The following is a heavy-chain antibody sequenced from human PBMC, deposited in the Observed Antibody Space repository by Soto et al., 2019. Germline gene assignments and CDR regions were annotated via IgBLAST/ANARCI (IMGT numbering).Heavy chain of an antibody. CDR3: ARDSKFAFAY. Sequence: PGGSLRLSCVASGFTLSAYSMNWVRQAPGKGLEWLSYISGSDNNIHYADSVKGRFTISRDNAKNSLHLQMKSLRAEDTAVYYCARDSKFAFAYWSQGTLVTVSS. J-gene: IGHJ4*02. CDR2: ISGSDNNI. V-gene: IGHV3-48*01. D-gene: IGHD3-10*01. CDR1: GFTLSAYS.